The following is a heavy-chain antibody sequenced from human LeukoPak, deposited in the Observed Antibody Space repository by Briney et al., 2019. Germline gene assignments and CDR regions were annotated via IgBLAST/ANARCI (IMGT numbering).Heavy chain of an antibody. CDR1: GLIFSTYG. V-gene: IGHV3-30*18. CDR3: AKAAAGY. CDR2: ISYDGSNK. D-gene: IGHD6-13*01. J-gene: IGHJ4*02. Sequence: GGSLRLSCVASGLIFSTYGLHWVRQSPGKGLEWVAVISYDGSNKYYADSVKGRFTISRDNSKNTLYLQMNSLRAEDTAVYYCAKAAAGYWGQGTLVTVSS.